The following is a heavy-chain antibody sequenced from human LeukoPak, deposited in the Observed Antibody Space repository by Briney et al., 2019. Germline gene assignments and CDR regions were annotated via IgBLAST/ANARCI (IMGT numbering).Heavy chain of an antibody. CDR1: GFTFTKYG. D-gene: IGHD1-26*01. Sequence: GGTLRLSCAVSGFTFTKYGMSWVRQAPGKGLEWVSVIYSGGSTYYADSVKGRFTISRDNSKNTLYLQMNSLRAEDTAVYYCARGGVGAPGGAFDIWGQGTMVTVSS. J-gene: IGHJ3*02. CDR2: IYSGGST. CDR3: ARGGVGAPGGAFDI. V-gene: IGHV3-66*01.